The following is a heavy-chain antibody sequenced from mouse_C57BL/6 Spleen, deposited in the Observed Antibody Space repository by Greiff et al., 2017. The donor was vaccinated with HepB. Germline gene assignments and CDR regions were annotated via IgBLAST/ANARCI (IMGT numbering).Heavy chain of an antibody. J-gene: IGHJ4*01. Sequence: VQLQQSGAELAKPGASVKLSCKASGYTFTSYWMHWVKQRPGQGLEWIGYINPSSGYTKYNQKFKDKATLTADKSSSTAYMQLSSLTYEDSAVYYCARRAIHYDYDGTPDYYAMDYWGQGTSVTVSS. CDR3: ARRAIHYDYDGTPDYYAMDY. CDR1: GYTFTSYW. CDR2: INPSSGYT. V-gene: IGHV1-7*01. D-gene: IGHD2-4*01.